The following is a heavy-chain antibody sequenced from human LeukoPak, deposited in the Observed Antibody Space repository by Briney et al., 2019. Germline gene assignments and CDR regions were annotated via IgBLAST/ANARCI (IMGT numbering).Heavy chain of an antibody. J-gene: IGHJ4*02. CDR2: ISSSSSYI. V-gene: IGHV3-21*01. CDR3: ARGYGYSYGYSLSYYFVY. D-gene: IGHD5-18*01. Sequence: GGSLRLSCAASGFTFSSYSMNWVRQAPGKGLEWVSSISSSSSYIYYADSVKGRFTISRDNAKNSLYLQMNSLRAEDTAVYYCARGYGYSYGYSLSYYFVYWGQGTLVTVSS. CDR1: GFTFSSYS.